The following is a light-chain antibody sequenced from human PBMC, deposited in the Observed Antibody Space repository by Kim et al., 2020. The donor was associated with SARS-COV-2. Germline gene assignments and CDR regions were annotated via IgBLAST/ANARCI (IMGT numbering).Light chain of an antibody. CDR3: HRRRSWRYALT. V-gene: IGKV3-11*01. J-gene: IGKJ1*01. CDR2: VAD. Sequence: PGESASLTITGSHSIDISIALYQQPPGQAPTLLIYVADVCSAGIRDKFRGSGYGTDITLTISSRAPEHVAFYSCHRRRSWRYALTFGLGTKVDIK. CDR1: HSIDIS.